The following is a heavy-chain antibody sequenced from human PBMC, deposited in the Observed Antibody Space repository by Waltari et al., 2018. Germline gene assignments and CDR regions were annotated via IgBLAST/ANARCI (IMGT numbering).Heavy chain of an antibody. Sequence: VQLQESGPGLVKPSENLSLTCTVSGGSMSNFYWSWIRQPPGKGRAWIGYVSHTGNTYYTPSLKGRVIISVDTSKKQFPLKVSSLTAADTAVYYCARGDGDLDYDYYYMDVWGKGTTVTVSS. CDR1: GGSMSNFY. J-gene: IGHJ6*03. V-gene: IGHV4-59*13. D-gene: IGHD4-17*01. CDR3: ARGDGDLDYDYYYMDV. CDR2: VSHTGNT.